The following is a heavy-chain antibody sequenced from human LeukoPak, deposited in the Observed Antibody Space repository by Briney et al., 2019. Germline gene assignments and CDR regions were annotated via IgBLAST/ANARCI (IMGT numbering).Heavy chain of an antibody. V-gene: IGHV4-34*01. J-gene: IGHJ4*02. D-gene: IGHD6-19*01. CDR2: INHSGST. CDR3: ARKNQWLAQFDY. Sequence: SETLSLTCAVYGGSFSGYYWSWIRQPPGKGLEWIGEINHSGSTNYNPSLKSRVTTSVDTSKNQFSLKLSSVTAADTAVYYCARKNQWLAQFDYWGQGTLVTVSS. CDR1: GGSFSGYY.